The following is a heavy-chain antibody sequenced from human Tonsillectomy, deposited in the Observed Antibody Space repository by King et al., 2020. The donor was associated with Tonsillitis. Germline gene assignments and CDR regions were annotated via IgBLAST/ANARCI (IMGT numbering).Heavy chain of an antibody. CDR1: GASINSDPYY. CDR3: AREDFGDYPY. CDR2: INASGST. Sequence: QLQESGPGLVKPSQTLSLTCTVSGASINSDPYYWNWIRQPAGKGLEWIGRINASGSTSSNPSLKSRVTISVDTSKNQFSLELSSVTAADTAVYYCAREDFGDYPYWGQGTLVTVSS. J-gene: IGHJ4*02. V-gene: IGHV4-61*02. D-gene: IGHD4-17*01.